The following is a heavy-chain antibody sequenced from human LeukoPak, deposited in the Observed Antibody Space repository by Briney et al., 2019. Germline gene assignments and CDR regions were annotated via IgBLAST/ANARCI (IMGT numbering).Heavy chain of an antibody. V-gene: IGHV5-51*01. CDR1: GYSFTNYW. J-gene: IGHJ4*02. D-gene: IGHD3-10*01. CDR3: ARRETHYYYGSGEVYDY. CDR2: IYPGDSDT. Sequence: GESLKISCKGSGYSFTNYWIGWVRQMPGKGLEWMGIIYPGDSDTRYSPSFQGQVTISADKSISTAYLQWSSLKASDTAMYYCARRETHYYYGSGEVYDYWGQGTLVTVSS.